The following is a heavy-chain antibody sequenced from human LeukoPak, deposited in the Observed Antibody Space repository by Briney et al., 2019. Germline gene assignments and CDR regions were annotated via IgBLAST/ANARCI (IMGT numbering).Heavy chain of an antibody. D-gene: IGHD4-11*01. V-gene: IGHV1-69*13. CDR1: GGTFSSYA. Sequence: SVKVSCKASGGTFSSYAISWVRQAPGQGLEWMGGIIPIFGTANYAQKFQGRVTITADESTSTAYMELSSLRSEDTAVYYCARDPRPYSKRSGRPPRENWFDPWGQGTLVTVSS. J-gene: IGHJ5*02. CDR2: IIPIFGTA. CDR3: ARDPRPYSKRSGRPPRENWFDP.